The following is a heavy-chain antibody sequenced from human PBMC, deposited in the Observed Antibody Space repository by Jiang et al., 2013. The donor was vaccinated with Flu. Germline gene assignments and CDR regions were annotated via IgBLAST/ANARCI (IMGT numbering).Heavy chain of an antibody. D-gene: IGHD6-6*01. CDR2: LWYDGNTK. V-gene: IGHV3-33*08. Sequence: VQLVESGGGVVQPGRSLRLSCVVSGFTFRSCGMHWVRQAPGKGLEWVAVLWYDGNTKYYAEAVEGRFTISRDDSKSTVFLQMNSLRVDDTGVYYCARDIGDTGSSRNDAFTVWGQGTGGHRLF. J-gene: IGHJ3*01. CDR3: ARDIGDTGSSRNDAFTV. CDR1: GFTFRSCG.